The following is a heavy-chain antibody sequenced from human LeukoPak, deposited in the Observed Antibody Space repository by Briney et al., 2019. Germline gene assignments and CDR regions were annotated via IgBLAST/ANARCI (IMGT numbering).Heavy chain of an antibody. D-gene: IGHD3-3*01. CDR3: ARGIFYPDY. J-gene: IGHJ4*02. CDR1: GGSISSSSYY. Sequence: TSETLSLTCTVSGGSISSSSYYWGWIRQPPGKGLEWIGSIYYSGSTYYNPSLKSRVTISVDTSKNQFSLKLSSVTAADTAVYYCARGIFYPDYWGQGTLVTVSS. V-gene: IGHV4-39*07. CDR2: IYYSGST.